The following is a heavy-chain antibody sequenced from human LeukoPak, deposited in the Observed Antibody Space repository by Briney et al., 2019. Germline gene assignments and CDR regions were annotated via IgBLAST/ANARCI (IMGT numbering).Heavy chain of an antibody. CDR3: ARAEEDSSGWYNY. V-gene: IGHV3-21*01. Sequence: PGGSLRLSCAASGFTFSSYSMNWVRQAPGKGLEWVSSISSSSSYIYYADSVKGRFTISRDNAKNSLYLQMNSLRAEDTAVYYCARAEEDSSGWYNYWGQGTLVTVSS. D-gene: IGHD6-19*01. CDR1: GFTFSSYS. CDR2: ISSSSSYI. J-gene: IGHJ4*02.